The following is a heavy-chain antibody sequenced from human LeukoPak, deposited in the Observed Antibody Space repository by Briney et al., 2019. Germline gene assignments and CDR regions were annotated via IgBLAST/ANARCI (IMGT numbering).Heavy chain of an antibody. CDR2: ISGSGGST. V-gene: IGHV3-23*01. Sequence: GGSLRLSCAASGFTFSSYAMSWVRQAPGKGLEWVSAISGSGGSTYYTDSVKGRFTISRDNSKNTLYLQMNSLRAEDTAVYYCAVVVAATSFDYWGQGTLVTVSS. D-gene: IGHD2-15*01. CDR1: GFTFSSYA. CDR3: AVVVAATSFDY. J-gene: IGHJ4*02.